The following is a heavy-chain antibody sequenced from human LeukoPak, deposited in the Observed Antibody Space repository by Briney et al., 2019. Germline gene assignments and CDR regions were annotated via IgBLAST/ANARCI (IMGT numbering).Heavy chain of an antibody. D-gene: IGHD6-6*01. CDR3: ARGFEYSSSSHY. CDR2: INHSGST. Sequence: SETLSLTCAVYGGSFSGYYWSWIRQPPGKGLEWIGEINHSGSTNYNPSLKSRVTISVDTSKNQFSLKLSSVTAADTAVYYCARGFEYSSSSHYWGQGTLVTVSS. V-gene: IGHV4-34*01. CDR1: GGSFSGYY. J-gene: IGHJ4*02.